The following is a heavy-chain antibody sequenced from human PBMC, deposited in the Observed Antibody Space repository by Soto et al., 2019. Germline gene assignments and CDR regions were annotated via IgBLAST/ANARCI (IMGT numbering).Heavy chain of an antibody. D-gene: IGHD3-10*01. CDR2: IYHSGST. CDR1: GGSISSSNW. CDR3: ARGRLLWFGEDEQVLDV. J-gene: IGHJ6*02. Sequence: QVQLQESGPGLVKPSGTLSLTCAVSGGSISSSNWWSWVRQPPGKGLEWIGEIYHSGSTNYNPSLKRRXPXSXXKSKNQFPLKLSSVTAADTAVYYCARGRLLWFGEDEQVLDVWGQGTTVTVSS. V-gene: IGHV4-4*02.